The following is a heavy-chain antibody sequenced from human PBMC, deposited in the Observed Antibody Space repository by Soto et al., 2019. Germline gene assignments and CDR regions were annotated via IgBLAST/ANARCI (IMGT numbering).Heavy chain of an antibody. V-gene: IGHV1-69*01. D-gene: IGHD1-26*01. CDR2: IIPIFGTA. CDR3: ARLWSGSLYYFDY. CDR1: GGIFSSYA. Sequence: QVQLVQSGAEVKKPGSSVKVSCKASGGIFSSYAISWVRQAPGQGLEWMGGIIPIFGTANYAQKVQGRVTMTADEYTSTAYMELSSMRSEDTAVYYCARLWSGSLYYFDYWGQGTLVTVSS. J-gene: IGHJ4*02.